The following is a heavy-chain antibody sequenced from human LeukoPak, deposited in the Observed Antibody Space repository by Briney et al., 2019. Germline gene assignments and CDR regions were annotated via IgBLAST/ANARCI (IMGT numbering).Heavy chain of an antibody. D-gene: IGHD5-12*01. Sequence: SQTLSLTCTVPGGSISSGSYYWSWIRQPAGKGLEWIGRIYTSGSTNYNPSLKSRVTISVDTSKNQFSLKLSSVTAAGTAVYYCASDLSGYSGYAPGGPYYYMDVWGKGTTVTVSS. CDR2: IYTSGST. V-gene: IGHV4-61*02. J-gene: IGHJ6*03. CDR3: ASDLSGYSGYAPGGPYYYMDV. CDR1: GGSISSGSYY.